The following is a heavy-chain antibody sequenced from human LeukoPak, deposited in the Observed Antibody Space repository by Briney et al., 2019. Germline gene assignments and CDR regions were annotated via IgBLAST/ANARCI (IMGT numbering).Heavy chain of an antibody. J-gene: IGHJ3*02. CDR2: ITWNSGTI. CDR1: GFTFDDYA. Sequence: PGGSLRLSCAASGFTFDDYAMHWVRQAPGKGLEWVSGITWNSGTIAYADSGKGRFTISRDNAKNSLYLQMNSLRAEDTALYYCTKDRGGSYYDAFDMWGQGTRVTDSS. D-gene: IGHD1-26*01. CDR3: TKDRGGSYYDAFDM. V-gene: IGHV3-9*01.